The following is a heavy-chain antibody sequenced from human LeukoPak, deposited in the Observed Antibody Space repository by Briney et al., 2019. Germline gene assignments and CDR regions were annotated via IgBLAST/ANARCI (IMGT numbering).Heavy chain of an antibody. J-gene: IGHJ4*02. D-gene: IGHD3-10*01. Sequence: ASVKVSCTASGYTFTGYYMHWVRQAPGQGLEWMGWINPNSGGTNYAQEFQGRVTMTRDTSISTAYMELSRLRSDDTAVYYCASGEYYYGSGSYWGLIYWGQGTLVTVSS. CDR2: INPNSGGT. CDR3: ASGEYYYGSGSYWGLIY. V-gene: IGHV1-2*02. CDR1: GYTFTGYY.